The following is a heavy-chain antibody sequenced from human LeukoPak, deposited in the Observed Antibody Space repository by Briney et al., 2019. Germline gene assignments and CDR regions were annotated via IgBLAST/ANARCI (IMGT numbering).Heavy chain of an antibody. CDR3: ARVDSSSWPNLYYFDY. CDR1: GYTFTGYY. CDR2: INPNSGGT. D-gene: IGHD6-13*01. J-gene: IGHJ4*02. Sequence: ASVKVSCKASGYTFTGYYMHWVRQAPGHGLEWMGWINPNSGGTNYAQKFQGRVTMTRDTSISTAYMELSRLRSDDTAVYYCARVDSSSWPNLYYFDYWGQGTLVTVSS. V-gene: IGHV1-2*02.